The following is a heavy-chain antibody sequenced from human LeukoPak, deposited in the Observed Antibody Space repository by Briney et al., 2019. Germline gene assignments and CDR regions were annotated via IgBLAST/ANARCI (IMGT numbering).Heavy chain of an antibody. J-gene: IGHJ4*02. CDR2: ISYDGSNK. CDR1: GFTFSSYG. D-gene: IGHD6-13*01. Sequence: GRYLRLSCAASGFTFSSYGMHWVRPAPGKGLEWVAVISYDGSNKYYADSVKGRFTISRDNSKNTLYLQMNSLRAEDTAVYYCAKVVRGSWHFDYWGQGTLVTVSS. V-gene: IGHV3-30*18. CDR3: AKVVRGSWHFDY.